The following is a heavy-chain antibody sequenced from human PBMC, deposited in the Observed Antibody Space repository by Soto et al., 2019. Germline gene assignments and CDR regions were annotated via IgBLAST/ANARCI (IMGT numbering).Heavy chain of an antibody. J-gene: IGHJ4*02. Sequence: EVQLVESGGGLIQPGGSLRLSCVVSGFTVSSTNYMSWVRQAPGKGLEWVSVIYPGDTTFYADSVKGRFTISRDKSKNTLYLQMDSLRAGDRDVYYCHGYGYWGQGTLVTVSS. D-gene: IGHD5-12*01. CDR3: HGYGY. CDR1: GFTVSSTNY. V-gene: IGHV3-53*01. CDR2: IYPGDTT.